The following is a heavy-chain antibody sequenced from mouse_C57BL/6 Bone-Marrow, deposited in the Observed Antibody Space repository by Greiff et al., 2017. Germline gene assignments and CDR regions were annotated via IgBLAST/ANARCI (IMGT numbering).Heavy chain of an antibody. CDR3: ARRDYYGSSYDYFDY. Sequence: QVQLQQPGAEPVKPGASVKLSCKASGYTFTSYWMHWVKQRPGQGLEWIGMIHPNSGSTNYNEKFKSKATLTVDKSSSTAYMQLSSLTSEDSAVYYCARRDYYGSSYDYFDYWGQGTTLTVSS. CDR2: IHPNSGST. J-gene: IGHJ2*01. D-gene: IGHD1-1*01. V-gene: IGHV1-64*01. CDR1: GYTFTSYW.